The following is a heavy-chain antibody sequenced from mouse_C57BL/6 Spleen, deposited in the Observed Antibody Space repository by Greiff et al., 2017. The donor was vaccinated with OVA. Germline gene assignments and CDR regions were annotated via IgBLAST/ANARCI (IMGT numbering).Heavy chain of an antibody. Sequence: EVQVVESGAELVKPGASVKLSCTASGFNIKDYNMHWVKQRTEQGLEWIGRIDPEDGETKYAPKFQGKATITADTSSNTAYLQLSSLTSEDTAVYYCARKRDDYDGNYFDYWGQGTTLTVSS. CDR1: GFNIKDYN. CDR3: ARKRDDYDGNYFDY. D-gene: IGHD2-4*01. CDR2: IDPEDGET. V-gene: IGHV14-2*01. J-gene: IGHJ2*01.